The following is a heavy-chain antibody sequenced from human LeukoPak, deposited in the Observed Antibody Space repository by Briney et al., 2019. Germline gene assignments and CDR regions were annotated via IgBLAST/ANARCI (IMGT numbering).Heavy chain of an antibody. Sequence: GGSLRLSCAASGFTFSSYGIHRVRQAPGKGLEWVAVISYDGRNKHYADSVKGRFTISRDNSQNTLYLQMNSLRPDDTAVYYCARASFQRWLQLGGDWGQGALVTVSS. V-gene: IGHV3-30*03. J-gene: IGHJ4*02. D-gene: IGHD5-24*01. CDR2: ISYDGRNK. CDR3: ARASFQRWLQLGGD. CDR1: GFTFSSYG.